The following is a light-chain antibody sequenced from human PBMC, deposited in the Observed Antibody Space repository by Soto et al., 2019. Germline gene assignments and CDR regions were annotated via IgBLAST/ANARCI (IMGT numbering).Light chain of an antibody. Sequence: DIQMTQSPSSLSASLGGRVTITCRASQSISSWLAWYQQKPGKAPKLLIYKASSLESGVPSRFSGSGSGTEFTLTISSLQPDDFATYYCQQYSSFWTCGQGTKVEIK. CDR2: KAS. CDR3: QQYSSFWT. CDR1: QSISSW. V-gene: IGKV1-5*03. J-gene: IGKJ1*01.